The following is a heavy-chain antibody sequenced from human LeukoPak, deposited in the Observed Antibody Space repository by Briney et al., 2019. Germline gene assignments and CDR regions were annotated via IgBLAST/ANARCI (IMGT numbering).Heavy chain of an antibody. CDR3: AREYQLLRFHYYYYYMDV. D-gene: IGHD2-2*01. J-gene: IGHJ6*03. Sequence: SQTLSLTCAISGDSVPSNSAAWNWIRQSPSRGLEWLGRTYYRSKWYNDYAVSVKSRITINPDTSKNQFSLQLNSVTPEDTAVYYCAREYQLLRFHYYYYYMDVWGKGTTVTISS. V-gene: IGHV6-1*01. CDR1: GDSVPSNSAA. CDR2: TYYRSKWYN.